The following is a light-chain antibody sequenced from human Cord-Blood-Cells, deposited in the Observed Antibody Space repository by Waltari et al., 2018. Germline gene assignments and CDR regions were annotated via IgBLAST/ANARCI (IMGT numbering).Light chain of an antibody. CDR2: EGS. Sequence: QSALTQPASVSGSPGQSITISCTGTSSDVGRYNLFSWSQQHPGKAPKLMIYEGSKRPSGVSNRFSGSKSGNTASLTISGLQAEDEADYYCCSYAGSSTFDWVFGGGTKLTVL. CDR3: CSYAGSSTFDWV. J-gene: IGLJ3*02. V-gene: IGLV2-23*03. CDR1: SSDVGRYNL.